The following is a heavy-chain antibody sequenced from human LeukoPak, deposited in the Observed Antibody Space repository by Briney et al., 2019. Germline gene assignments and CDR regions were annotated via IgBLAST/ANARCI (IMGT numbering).Heavy chain of an antibody. V-gene: IGHV4-34*01. D-gene: IGHD6-13*01. J-gene: IGHJ4*02. CDR3: ARVRRSSWPLDY. Sequence: KSSETLSLTCAVYGGSFSGYYLSWIRQPPGEGLEWIGEINHSGSTNYNPSLKSRVTISVDTSKNQFSLKLSSVTAADTAVYYCARVRRSSWPLDYWGQGTLVTVSS. CDR1: GGSFSGYY. CDR2: INHSGST.